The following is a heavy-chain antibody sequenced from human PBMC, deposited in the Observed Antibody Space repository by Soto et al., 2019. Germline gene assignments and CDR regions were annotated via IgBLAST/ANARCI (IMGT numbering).Heavy chain of an antibody. CDR3: ARSFRGYNFWSGYLY. D-gene: IGHD3-3*01. J-gene: IGHJ4*02. Sequence: EVQLVQSGAEVKKSGESLKISCKGSGYSFTNYWIGWVRQMPGKGLEWMGIIYPGDSDTKYSPSFQGQVTISADKSIGTAYLQWSSLKASDTAMYYCARSFRGYNFWSGYLYWGQGTLVTVSS. CDR2: IYPGDSDT. V-gene: IGHV5-51*01. CDR1: GYSFTNYW.